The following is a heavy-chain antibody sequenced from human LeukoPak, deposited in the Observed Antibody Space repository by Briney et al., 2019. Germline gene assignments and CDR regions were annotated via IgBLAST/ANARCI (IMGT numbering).Heavy chain of an antibody. Sequence: ASVKVSCKASGYTFTGYYMHWVRQAPGQGLVWMGWINPNSGGTNYAQKFQGRVTMTRDTSISTAYMELSRLRSDDTAVYYCARTSWNRPRNAFDIWGQGTMVTVSS. CDR2: INPNSGGT. D-gene: IGHD2/OR15-2a*01. J-gene: IGHJ3*02. CDR1: GYTFTGYY. V-gene: IGHV1-2*02. CDR3: ARTSWNRPRNAFDI.